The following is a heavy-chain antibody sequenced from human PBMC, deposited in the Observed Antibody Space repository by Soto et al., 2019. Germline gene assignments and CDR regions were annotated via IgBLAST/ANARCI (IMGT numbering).Heavy chain of an antibody. CDR1: GYSFTDYH. J-gene: IGHJ6*02. V-gene: IGHV1-2*04. Sequence: AAVKVSCKASGYSFTDYHIHWVRQAPGQGLEWLGRINPKSGGTSTAQKFQGWVTMTTDTSISTASMELTRLTSDDTAIYYCARGDSTDCSNGVCSFFYNHDMDVWVQATTVTVSS. CDR3: ARGDSTDCSNGVCSFFYNHDMDV. CDR2: INPKSGGT. D-gene: IGHD2-8*01.